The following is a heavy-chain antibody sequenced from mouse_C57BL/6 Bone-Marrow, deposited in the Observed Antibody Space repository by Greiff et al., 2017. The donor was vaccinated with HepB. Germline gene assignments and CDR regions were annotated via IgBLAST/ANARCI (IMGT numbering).Heavy chain of an antibody. CDR1: GFNIKDDY. V-gene: IGHV14-4*01. D-gene: IGHD2-3*01. J-gene: IGHJ4*01. CDR2: IDPENGDT. Sequence: VQLQQSGAELVRPGASVKLSCTASGFNIKDDYMHWVKQRPEQGLEWIGWIDPENGDTEYASKFQGKATIPADPSSNTAYLQLSSLTSEDTAVYYCTTPIYDGYYGVFYAMDYWGQGTSVTVSS. CDR3: TTPIYDGYYGVFYAMDY.